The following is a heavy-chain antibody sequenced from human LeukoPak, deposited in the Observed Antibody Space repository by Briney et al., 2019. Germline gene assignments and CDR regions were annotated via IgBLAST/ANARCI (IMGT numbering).Heavy chain of an antibody. Sequence: PGGSLRLSCAASGFTFSNYGMNWVGQAPGKGLEGVSFTDTSGRYVYYGDSVKGRFTISRDNAKNLLFLQMNGLRAKDTALYYCARGRSITLLRGVAMSDGFDIWGQGAMVAVSS. D-gene: IGHD3-10*01. J-gene: IGHJ3*02. CDR1: GFTFSNYG. V-gene: IGHV3-21*06. CDR2: TDTSGRYV. CDR3: ARGRSITLLRGVAMSDGFDI.